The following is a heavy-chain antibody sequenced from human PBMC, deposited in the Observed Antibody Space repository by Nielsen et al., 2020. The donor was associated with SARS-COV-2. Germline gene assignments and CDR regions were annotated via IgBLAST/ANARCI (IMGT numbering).Heavy chain of an antibody. J-gene: IGHJ6*02. CDR2: IYYSGST. CDR3: ATQWGDLTVTTGYYYYGMDV. D-gene: IGHD4-11*01. V-gene: IGHV4-39*01. Sequence: SETLSLTCTVSGGSISSSSYYWDWIRQPPGKGLEWIGSIYYSGSTYYNPSLKSRVTISVDTSKNQFSLKLSSVTAADTAVYYCATQWGDLTVTTGYYYYGMDVWGQGTTVTVSS. CDR1: GGSISSSSYY.